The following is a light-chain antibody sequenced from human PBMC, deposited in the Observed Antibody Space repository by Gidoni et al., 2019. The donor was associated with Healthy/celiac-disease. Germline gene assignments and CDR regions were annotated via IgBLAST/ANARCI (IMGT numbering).Light chain of an antibody. J-gene: IGKJ4*01. Sequence: IVLTPSPATLSLSPGERATLSCKASQSVSSYLAWYQQKPGQAPRLLIYDASNRATGIPARFSGSGSGTDFTLTISSLEPEDFAVYYCQQRSNWPRTTFGGGTKVEIK. CDR2: DAS. V-gene: IGKV3-11*01. CDR1: QSVSSY. CDR3: QQRSNWPRTT.